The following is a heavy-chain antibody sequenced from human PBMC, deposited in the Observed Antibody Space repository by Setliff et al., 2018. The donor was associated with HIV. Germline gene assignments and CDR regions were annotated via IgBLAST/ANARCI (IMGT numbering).Heavy chain of an antibody. J-gene: IGHJ6*03. CDR1: GGSVSSGNYY. CDR3: ARDDYMDV. V-gene: IGHV4-61*01. Sequence: PSETLSLTCTVSGGSVSSGNYYWSWIRQPPGKGLEWIGYIYHSGGTKYNPSLKSRVSISVDTSKNQFSLKLISVTAADTAVYYCARDDYMDVWGKGTTVTVS. CDR2: IYHSGGT.